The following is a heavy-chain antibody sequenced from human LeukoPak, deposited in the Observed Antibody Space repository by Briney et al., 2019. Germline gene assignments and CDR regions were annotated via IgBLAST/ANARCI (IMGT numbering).Heavy chain of an antibody. V-gene: IGHV4-30-2*05. Sequence: SQTLSLTCAVSGGSISSGGYSWSWIRQPPGKGLEWIGYIYHSGSTYYNPSLKSRVTISVDTSKNQFSLKLSSVTAADTAVYYCARANWEFYYFDYWGQGTLVTISS. CDR3: ARANWEFYYFDY. D-gene: IGHD7-27*01. J-gene: IGHJ4*02. CDR1: GGSISSGGYS. CDR2: IYHSGST.